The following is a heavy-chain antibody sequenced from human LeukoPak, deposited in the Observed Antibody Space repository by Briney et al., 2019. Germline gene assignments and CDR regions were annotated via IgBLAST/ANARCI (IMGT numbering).Heavy chain of an antibody. CDR1: GFTFDDYA. V-gene: IGHV3-30*02. Sequence: GRSLRLSCAASGFTFDDYAMHWVRQAPGKGLEWVAFIRYDGSNKYYADSVKGRFTISRDNSKNTLYLQMNSLRAEDTAVYYCAKDGRVTRDFDYWGQGTLVTVSS. CDR3: AKDGRVTRDFDY. D-gene: IGHD4-11*01. CDR2: IRYDGSNK. J-gene: IGHJ4*02.